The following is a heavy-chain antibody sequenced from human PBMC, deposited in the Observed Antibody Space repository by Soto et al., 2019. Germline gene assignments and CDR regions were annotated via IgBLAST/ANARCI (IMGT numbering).Heavy chain of an antibody. Sequence: GGSLRLSCAASGFTFSSYGMHWVRQAPGKGLEWVAVIWYDGSNKYYADSVKGRFTISRDNSKNTLYLQMNSLRAEDTAVYYCARGAGYDFWSCYYPGYYYYYGMDVWGQGTTVTVSS. J-gene: IGHJ6*02. V-gene: IGHV3-33*01. D-gene: IGHD3-3*01. CDR1: GFTFSSYG. CDR3: ARGAGYDFWSCYYPGYYYYYGMDV. CDR2: IWYDGSNK.